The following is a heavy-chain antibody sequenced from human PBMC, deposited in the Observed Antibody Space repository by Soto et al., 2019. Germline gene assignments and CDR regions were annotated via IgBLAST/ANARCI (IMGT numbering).Heavy chain of an antibody. CDR2: ISRDGSNE. Sequence: QVQLVESGGGVVQHGRSLRLSCATSGFTFSSYLIHWVRQTPDKGLEWVAVISRDGSNEYYADSVKGRFTIARDNSKNTMYLEMHSLRAEDTAVYYCARDEEGGSDCDLGYWGQGTLFTVSS. V-gene: IGHV3-30-3*01. CDR1: GFTFSSYL. J-gene: IGHJ4*02. CDR3: ARDEEGGSDCDLGY. D-gene: IGHD3-10*01.